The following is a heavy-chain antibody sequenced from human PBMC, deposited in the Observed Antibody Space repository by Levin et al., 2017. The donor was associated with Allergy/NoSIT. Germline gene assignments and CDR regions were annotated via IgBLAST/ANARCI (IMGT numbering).Heavy chain of an antibody. CDR1: GYTFTGYY. CDR3: ARVAGPSGYSYGSTEEYYYYGMDV. CDR2: INPNSGGT. Sequence: GESLKISCKASGYTFTGYYMHWVRQAPGQGLEWMGWINPNSGGTNYAQKFQGRVTMTRDTSISTAYMELSRLRSDDTAVYYCARVAGPSGYSYGSTEEYYYYGMDVWGQGTTVTVSS. D-gene: IGHD5-18*01. V-gene: IGHV1-2*02. J-gene: IGHJ6*02.